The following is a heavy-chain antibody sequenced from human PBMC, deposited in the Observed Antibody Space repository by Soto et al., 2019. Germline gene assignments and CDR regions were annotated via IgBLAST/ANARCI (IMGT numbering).Heavy chain of an antibody. Sequence: EVQLLESGGGLVQPGGSLRLSCAASGFTFSSYAMSCVRQAPGKGLEWVSAISGSGGSTYYADSVKGRFTISRNNSMAALYLQMNSLRAEDTAVYYCAKEALERLGSGFDYWGQGTLVTVSS. J-gene: IGHJ4*02. V-gene: IGHV3-23*01. CDR3: AKEALERLGSGFDY. CDR1: GFTFSSYA. D-gene: IGHD1-1*01. CDR2: ISGSGGST.